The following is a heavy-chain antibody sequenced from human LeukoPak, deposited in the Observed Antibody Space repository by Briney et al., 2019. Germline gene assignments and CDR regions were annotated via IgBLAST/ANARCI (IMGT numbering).Heavy chain of an antibody. D-gene: IGHD3-10*01. CDR1: GGSFSGYY. J-gene: IGHJ4*02. Sequence: SETLSLTCAVYGGSFSGYYWTWIRQPPGKGLEWIGEINHSGSTNYSPSLKSRVTISVDTSENQFSLKLSSVTAADTAVYYCARYVVYGSGKYYFDYWGQGTLVTVSS. CDR3: ARYVVYGSGKYYFDY. CDR2: INHSGST. V-gene: IGHV4-34*01.